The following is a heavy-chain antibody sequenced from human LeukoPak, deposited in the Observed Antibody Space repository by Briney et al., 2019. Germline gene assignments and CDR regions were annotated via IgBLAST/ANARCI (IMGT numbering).Heavy chain of an antibody. CDR2: INEVGSDT. CDR3: AGEPRQLAY. CDR1: GSSFSSYW. J-gene: IGHJ4*02. V-gene: IGHV3-7*03. Sequence: PGGSLRLSCAVSGSSFSSYWMSWVRQVPGKGLEWVSSINEVGSDTRYADSVRGRFTISRDNAKNSLYLQMNSLRVEDTATYYCAGEPRQLAYWGQGTLVTVSS. D-gene: IGHD6-6*01.